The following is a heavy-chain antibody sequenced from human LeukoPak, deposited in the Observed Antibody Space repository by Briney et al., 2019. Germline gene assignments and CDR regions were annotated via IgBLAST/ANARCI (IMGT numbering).Heavy chain of an antibody. J-gene: IGHJ5*02. CDR2: IIPIFGIA. D-gene: IGHD4-17*01. V-gene: IGHV1-69*04. CDR1: GGTFSSYA. CDR3: VSDYGDCDWFDP. Sequence: ASVKVSCKASGGTFSSYAISWVRQAPGQGLEWMGRIIPIFGIANYAQKFQGRVTITADKSTSTAYMELSSLRSEDTAVYYCVSDYGDCDWFDPWGQGTLVTVSS.